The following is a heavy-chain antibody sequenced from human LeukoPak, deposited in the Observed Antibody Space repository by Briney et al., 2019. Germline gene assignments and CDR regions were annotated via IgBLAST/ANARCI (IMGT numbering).Heavy chain of an antibody. CDR3: ARDLTMVRGAAGY. CDR2: INAGNGNK. J-gene: IGHJ4*02. Sequence: GSVKVSCRASGYTFTSYAMHWVRQAPGQRLEWMGWINAGNGNKKYSQKFQGRVTITRDTSASTAYMELSSLRSEDTAVYYCARDLTMVRGAAGYWGQGTLVTVSS. V-gene: IGHV1-3*01. CDR1: GYTFTSYA. D-gene: IGHD3-10*01.